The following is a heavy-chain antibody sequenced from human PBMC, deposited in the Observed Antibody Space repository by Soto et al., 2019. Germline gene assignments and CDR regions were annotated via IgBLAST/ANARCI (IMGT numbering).Heavy chain of an antibody. D-gene: IGHD4-17*01. Sequence: PGGSLRLSCAASGFTFSSYSMNWVRQAPGKGLEWVSSISSSSSYIYYADSVKGRFTISRDNAKNSLYLQMNSLRDEDTAVYYCARDDYGDYLGYYYGMDVWGQGTTVTVSS. CDR1: GFTFSSYS. J-gene: IGHJ6*02. V-gene: IGHV3-21*01. CDR3: ARDDYGDYLGYYYGMDV. CDR2: ISSSSSYI.